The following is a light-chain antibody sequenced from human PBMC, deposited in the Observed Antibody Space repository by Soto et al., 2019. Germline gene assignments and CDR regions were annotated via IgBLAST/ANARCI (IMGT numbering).Light chain of an antibody. CDR2: DAS. CDR1: QNIDRY. Sequence: EIVLTQAPATLSLSPGEGATLSCRASQNIDRYLAWYHQKPGQPPRLLIYDASTRATGIPARFSGSGSGTDFTLTISSLEPEDFAVYYCQQRSNWPITLGQGPRLEIK. CDR3: QQRSNWPIT. V-gene: IGKV3-11*01. J-gene: IGKJ5*01.